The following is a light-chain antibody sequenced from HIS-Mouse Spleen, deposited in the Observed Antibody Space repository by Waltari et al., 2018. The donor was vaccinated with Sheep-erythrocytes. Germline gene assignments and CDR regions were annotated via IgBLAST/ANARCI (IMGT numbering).Light chain of an antibody. CDR3: CSYAGSYNHV. Sequence: QSALTQPRSVSGSPGPSVTISCTGPSSDVGGYNYVSWYQQHPGKAPKLMIYEVSKRPSGVPDRFSGSKSGNTASLTISGLQAEDEADYYCCSYAGSYNHVFATGTKVTVL. CDR2: EVS. CDR1: SSDVGGYNY. V-gene: IGLV2-11*01. J-gene: IGLJ1*01.